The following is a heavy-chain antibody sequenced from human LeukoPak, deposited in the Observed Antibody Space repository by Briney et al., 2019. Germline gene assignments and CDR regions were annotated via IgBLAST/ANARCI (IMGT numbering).Heavy chain of an antibody. J-gene: IGHJ1*01. D-gene: IGHD6-13*01. CDR2: ISYDGSNK. Sequence: LPGGSLRLSCAASGFTFSSYGMHWVRQAPGKGLEWVAVISYDGSNKYYADSVKGRFTISRDNSKNTLYLQMNSLRAEDTAVYYCAKDRRYSSSWYGDFQHWGQGTLVTVSS. CDR3: AKDRRYSSSWYGDFQH. V-gene: IGHV3-30*18. CDR1: GFTFSSYG.